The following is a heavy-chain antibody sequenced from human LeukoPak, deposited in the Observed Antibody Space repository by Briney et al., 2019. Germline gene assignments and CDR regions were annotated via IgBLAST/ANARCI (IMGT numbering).Heavy chain of an antibody. Sequence: EPGGTLRLSCAASGFTFSSHGMNWVRQAPGKGLEWVSGIRGDGGRTYYADSVKGRFTISRDNSKNTLYLQMNSLRAEDTAVYYCARESFKGGATTPYYWGQGTLVTVSS. V-gene: IGHV3-23*01. CDR1: GFTFSSHG. J-gene: IGHJ4*02. CDR3: ARESFKGGATTPYY. D-gene: IGHD1-26*01. CDR2: IRGDGGRT.